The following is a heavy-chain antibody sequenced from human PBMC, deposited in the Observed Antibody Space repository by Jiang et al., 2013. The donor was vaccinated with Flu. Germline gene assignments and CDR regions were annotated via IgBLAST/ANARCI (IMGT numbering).Heavy chain of an antibody. CDR3: AKGGTLGVRNNWFDP. J-gene: IGHJ5*02. CDR1: GSTFSSYA. V-gene: IGHV3-30*18. Sequence: QLLESGGGVVQPGGSLRLSCEASGSTFSSYAMHWVRQAPGKGLEWVSVISYDGINIYYADSVKGRFTISRDNSKNTLSLQMNSLRGEDTAVYYCAKGGTLGVRNNWFDPWGQGTPVTVSS. CDR2: ISYDGINI. D-gene: IGHD2-8*01.